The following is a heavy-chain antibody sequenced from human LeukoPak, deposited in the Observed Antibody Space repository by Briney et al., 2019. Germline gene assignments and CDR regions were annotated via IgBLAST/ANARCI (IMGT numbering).Heavy chain of an antibody. J-gene: IGHJ3*02. CDR3: AREGFHYDILTGYYRVRAFDI. D-gene: IGHD3-9*01. CDR2: IYYSGST. Sequence: PSETLSLTCTVSGGSISSGDYYWSWIRQPPGKGLEWIGYIYYSGSTYYNPSLKSRVTISVYTSKTQFSLKPSSVTAADTAVYYCAREGFHYDILTGYYRVRAFDIWGQGTMVTVSS. CDR1: GGSISSGDYY. V-gene: IGHV4-30-4*01.